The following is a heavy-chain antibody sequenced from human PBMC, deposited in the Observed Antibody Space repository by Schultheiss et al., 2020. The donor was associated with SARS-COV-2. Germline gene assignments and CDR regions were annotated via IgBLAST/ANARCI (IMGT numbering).Heavy chain of an antibody. V-gene: IGHV3-30*01. CDR3: ARGGYYDRSGYYSHDY. Sequence: GGSLRLSCAVSGFTFSSYAMHWVRQAPGKGLEWVAVLSHDGHNKVYADSVKGRFTISRDNSKNTASLQMDSLRADDTAVYFCARGGYYDRSGYYSHDYWGQGTLVTVSS. J-gene: IGHJ4*02. CDR2: LSHDGHNK. CDR1: GFTFSSYA. D-gene: IGHD3-22*01.